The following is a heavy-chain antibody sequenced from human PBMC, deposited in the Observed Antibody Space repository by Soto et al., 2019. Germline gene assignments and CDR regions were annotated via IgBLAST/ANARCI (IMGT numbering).Heavy chain of an antibody. CDR2: ISSYGSDT. Sequence: EVQLVESGGGLVLPGGSLRLSCAASGFTFSRYWMHWVRQAPGKGLVWVSRISSYGSDTHYADSVKGRFTISRDNAKNTLYLQMNSQRAEDTAVYYCASNYAYAEGYYWYGIDVWGQGTTVTVSS. D-gene: IGHD3-16*01. V-gene: IGHV3-74*01. CDR3: ASNYAYAEGYYWYGIDV. J-gene: IGHJ6*02. CDR1: GFTFSRYW.